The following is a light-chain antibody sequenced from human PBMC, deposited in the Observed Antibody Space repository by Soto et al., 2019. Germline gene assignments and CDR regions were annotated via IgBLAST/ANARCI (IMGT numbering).Light chain of an antibody. CDR2: DAS. CDR3: QHQDT. Sequence: DIQMTQSPSTLSASVGDRVTITCRASQSISSGLAWYQQKPGKAPKLLIYDASSLESGVPSRFSGSGSGTEFTLTISSLQPDDFATYYCQHQDTFGQGTKLEIK. J-gene: IGKJ2*01. CDR1: QSISSG. V-gene: IGKV1-5*01.